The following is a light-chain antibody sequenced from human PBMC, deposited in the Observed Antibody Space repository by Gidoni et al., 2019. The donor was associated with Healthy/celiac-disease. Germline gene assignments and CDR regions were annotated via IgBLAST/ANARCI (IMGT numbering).Light chain of an antibody. Sequence: SYELTQPPSVSLSPGQTARLTCSGDALPKQYAYWYQQKPVQAPVLVIYKDSERPSGIPERFSGSSSGTTVTLTISGVQAEDEADYYCQSADSSGTYVVFGGGTKLTVL. CDR1: ALPKQY. J-gene: IGLJ2*01. CDR3: QSADSSGTYVV. V-gene: IGLV3-25*02. CDR2: KDS.